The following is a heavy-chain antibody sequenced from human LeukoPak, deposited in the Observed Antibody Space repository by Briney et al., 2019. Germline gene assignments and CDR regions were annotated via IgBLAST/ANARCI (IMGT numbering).Heavy chain of an antibody. D-gene: IGHD1-20*01. CDR1: GGTFSSYA. Sequence: GASVKVSCKASGGTFSSYAISWVRQAPGQGLEWMGRIIPILGIANYAQKFQGRVTITADKSTSTAYMELSSLRSEDTAVYYCATENVNNWNDPIDYWGQGTLVTVSS. CDR3: ATENVNNWNDPIDY. CDR2: IIPILGIA. V-gene: IGHV1-69*04. J-gene: IGHJ4*02.